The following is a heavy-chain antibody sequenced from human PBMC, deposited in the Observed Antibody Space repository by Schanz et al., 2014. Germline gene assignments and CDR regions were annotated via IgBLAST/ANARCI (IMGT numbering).Heavy chain of an antibody. V-gene: IGHV3-7*01. Sequence: EVQLVESGGGLIQPGGSLRLSCAASGFTLSNAWMSWVRQAPGKGLEWVANIKQDGSDKHYVDSVKGRFTISRDNAKNSLYLQMNSLRAEDTAVYYCARDDSPSTKPFDSWGQGTLVSVSS. CDR2: IKQDGSDK. J-gene: IGHJ4*02. D-gene: IGHD2-21*01. CDR3: ARDDSPSTKPFDS. CDR1: GFTLSNAW.